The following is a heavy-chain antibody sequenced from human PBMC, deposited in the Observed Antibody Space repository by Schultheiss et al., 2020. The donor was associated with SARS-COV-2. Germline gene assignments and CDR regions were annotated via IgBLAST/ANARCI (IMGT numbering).Heavy chain of an antibody. Sequence: SETLSLTCTVSGGSISSGDYYWSWIRQPPGKGLEWIGYIYYSGSTYYNPSLKSRVTISVDKSKNQFSLKLSSVTAADTAVYYCAREGDGYKGYYYYGMDVWGQGTTVTVSS. D-gene: IGHD5-24*01. J-gene: IGHJ6*02. CDR3: AREGDGYKGYYYYGMDV. V-gene: IGHV4-30-4*01. CDR1: GGSISSGDYY. CDR2: IYYSGST.